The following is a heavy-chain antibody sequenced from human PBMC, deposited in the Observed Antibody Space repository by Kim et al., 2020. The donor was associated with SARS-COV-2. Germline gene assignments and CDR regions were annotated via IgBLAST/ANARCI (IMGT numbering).Heavy chain of an antibody. Sequence: DSGKGRFTISRDNSKSTLYLQMNSLTADDTALYYCARAGLGGHFYVGYFDCWGRGTLVTVSS. D-gene: IGHD2-21*01. J-gene: IGHJ4*02. V-gene: IGHV3-23*03. CDR3: ARAGLGGHFYVGYFDC.